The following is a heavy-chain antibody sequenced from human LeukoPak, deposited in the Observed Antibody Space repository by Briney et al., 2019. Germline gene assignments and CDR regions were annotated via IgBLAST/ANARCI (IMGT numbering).Heavy chain of an antibody. J-gene: IGHJ4*02. CDR2: ISAYNGNT. V-gene: IGHV1-18*01. CDR3: ARDGDYDSSVIGYY. D-gene: IGHD3-22*01. Sequence: GASVKVSCKASGYTFTSYGISWVRQAPRQGLEWMGWISAYNGNTNYAQRLQGRVTMTTDTSTSTAYMELRSLRSDDTAVYYCARDGDYDSSVIGYYWGQGTLVTVSS. CDR1: GYTFTSYG.